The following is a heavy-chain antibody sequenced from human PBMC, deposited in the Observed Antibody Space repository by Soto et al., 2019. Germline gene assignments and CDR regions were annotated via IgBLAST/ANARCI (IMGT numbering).Heavy chain of an antibody. Sequence: XGPTLVNATQTLTLTCTFSGFSLSTSVMCVSWIRQAPGKALEWLALIDWDDDKYYSTSLKTRLTISKDTSKNQVVLTMTNMDPVDTATYYCARDSRYFDWLSPEAYYYGMDVWGQGTTVTVSS. CDR2: IDWDDDK. J-gene: IGHJ6*02. D-gene: IGHD3-9*01. CDR1: GFSLSTSVMC. CDR3: ARDSRYFDWLSPEAYYYGMDV. V-gene: IGHV2-70*01.